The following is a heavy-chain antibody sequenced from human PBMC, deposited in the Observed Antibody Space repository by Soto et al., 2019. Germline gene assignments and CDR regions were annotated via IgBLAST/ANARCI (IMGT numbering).Heavy chain of an antibody. V-gene: IGHV3-48*03. J-gene: IGHJ4*02. Sequence: SLRLSCEASGFNFRNFEMNWVRKAPGKGLEWISYISSSGITTYYADFAEGRFTISRDNAKESLYLHLNSLRVDDTAVYYCARYGTSADWWGLGTQVTVSS. D-gene: IGHD1-1*01. CDR2: ISSSGITT. CDR3: ARYGTSADW. CDR1: GFNFRNFE.